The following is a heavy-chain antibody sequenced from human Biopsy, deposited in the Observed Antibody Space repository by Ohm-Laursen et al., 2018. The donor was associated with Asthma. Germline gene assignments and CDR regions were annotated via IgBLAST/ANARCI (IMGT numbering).Heavy chain of an antibody. J-gene: IGHJ6*02. CDR2: INPNSGGT. D-gene: IGHD4-17*01. CDR3: ARGGYYGDRRYHDGMDV. Sequence: SVKVSCNASGYTFIGCHIHWMRQAPGQGLEWMGRINPNSGGTNYAQKFQGRVTITADESTSTAYMELSSLRADDTAVYYCARGGYYGDRRYHDGMDVWGQETTVTVS. CDR1: GYTFIGCH. V-gene: IGHV1-2*06.